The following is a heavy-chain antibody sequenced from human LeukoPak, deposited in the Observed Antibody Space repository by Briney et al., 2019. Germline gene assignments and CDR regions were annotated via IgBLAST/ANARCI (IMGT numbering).Heavy chain of an antibody. V-gene: IGHV3-21*01. CDR1: GFTFNDYA. Sequence: PGGSLRLSCAASGFTFNDYAMSWVRQAPGKGLEWVSAISGSSSYIYYADSVKGRFTISRDNAKNSLYLQMNSLRAEDTAVYYCARVVDGYNYGYFDYWGQGTLVTVSS. CDR2: ISGSSSYI. D-gene: IGHD5-24*01. CDR3: ARVVDGYNYGYFDY. J-gene: IGHJ4*02.